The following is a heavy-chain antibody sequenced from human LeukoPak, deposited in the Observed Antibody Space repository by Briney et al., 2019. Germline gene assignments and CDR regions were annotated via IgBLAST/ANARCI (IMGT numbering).Heavy chain of an antibody. CDR1: GGTFSSYA. CDR3: ARHSFSHDAFDI. J-gene: IGHJ3*02. Sequence: GASVKVSCKASGGTFSSYAISWVRQAPGQGLEWMGGIIPIFGRANYAQKCQGRITNTTDEPTGTAYMELSSLRSEDTGVYYCARHSFSHDAFDIWGQGTMVTVSS. CDR2: IIPIFGRA. D-gene: IGHD2/OR15-2a*01. V-gene: IGHV1-69*05.